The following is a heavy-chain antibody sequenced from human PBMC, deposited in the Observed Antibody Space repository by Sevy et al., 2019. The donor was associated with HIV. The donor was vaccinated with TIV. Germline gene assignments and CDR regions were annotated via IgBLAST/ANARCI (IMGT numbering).Heavy chain of an antibody. CDR1: GFTFNNYG. CDR3: ARDRKVLLVVYAIPFDVFDI. CDR2: IRHDGSDE. J-gene: IGHJ3*02. D-gene: IGHD2-8*02. V-gene: IGHV3-30*02. Sequence: GGSLRLSCAASGFTFNNYGMHWVRQAPGKGLEWVTFIRHDGSDEYYTDSVKGRFTNTRDNSKDTMYLQMNSLRAEDMAAYYCARDRKVLLVVYAIPFDVFDIWGQGTMVTVSS.